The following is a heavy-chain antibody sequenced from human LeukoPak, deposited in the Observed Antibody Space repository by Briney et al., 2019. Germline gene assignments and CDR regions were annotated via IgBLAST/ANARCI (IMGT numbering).Heavy chain of an antibody. V-gene: IGHV4-34*01. CDR3: ASIVSTIAARLSGPWYFDY. D-gene: IGHD6-6*01. Sequence: PSETLSLTCAVYGGSFSGYYWSWIRQPPGKGLEWIGEINHSGSTNYNPSLKSRVTISVDTSKNQFSLKLNSVAAADTAVYYCASIVSTIAARLSGPWYFDYWGQGTLVTVSS. CDR1: GGSFSGYY. CDR2: INHSGST. J-gene: IGHJ4*02.